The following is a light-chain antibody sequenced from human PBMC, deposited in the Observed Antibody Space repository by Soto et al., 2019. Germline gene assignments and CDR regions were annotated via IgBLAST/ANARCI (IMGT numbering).Light chain of an antibody. CDR1: QSIDTY. J-gene: IGKJ4*01. CDR2: AAS. Sequence: DIQMTQSPSSLSASVGDRVTIPCLAIQSIDTYLNWYEQKPGKAPKLLIYAASSLQSGVPSRFSGSGSGTDFTLTISNLQPEDFETYFCQQSYSNPLTFGGGTKVDIK. CDR3: QQSYSNPLT. V-gene: IGKV1-39*01.